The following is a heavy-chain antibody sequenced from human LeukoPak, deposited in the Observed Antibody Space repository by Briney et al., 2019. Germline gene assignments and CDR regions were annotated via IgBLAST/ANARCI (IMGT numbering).Heavy chain of an antibody. CDR1: GFTFSSSP. CDR2: ISYDGGNK. CDR3: VRGVGVSRFNYFDP. V-gene: IGHV3-30*04. J-gene: IGHJ5*02. D-gene: IGHD6-13*01. Sequence: GGSLRLSCAASGFTFSSSPMHWVRQAPGKGLDWVAVISYDGGNKYYADSVKGRFTISRDNSKNTLFLQMNSLRDDDTAVYYCVRGVGVSRFNYFDPWGQGTLVIVSS.